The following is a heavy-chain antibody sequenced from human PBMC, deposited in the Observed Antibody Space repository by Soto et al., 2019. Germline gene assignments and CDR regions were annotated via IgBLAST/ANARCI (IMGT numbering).Heavy chain of an antibody. CDR1: GGTFSTYT. J-gene: IGHJ5*02. CDR2: IIPIIGII. Sequence: QVQLVQSGAEVKKPGSSVKVSCKASGGTFSTYTITWVRQAPGQGLEWMGRIIPIIGIINYTQKFQGRVTITAHKFTTTAYTQLTRLRSDDTAVYYCAGDPDSHYNDSHAYSYPWGQGTLVTVSS. D-gene: IGHD3-22*01. V-gene: IGHV1-69*08. CDR3: AGDPDSHYNDSHAYSYP.